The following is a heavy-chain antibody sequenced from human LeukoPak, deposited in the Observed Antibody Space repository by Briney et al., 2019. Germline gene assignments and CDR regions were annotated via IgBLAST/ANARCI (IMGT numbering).Heavy chain of an antibody. CDR2: IRYDGNNT. J-gene: IGHJ4*02. D-gene: IGHD4-17*01. V-gene: IGHV3-30*02. CDR1: GLSLSYFG. Sequence: AGSLRLICAASGLSLSYFGMDWVRQAPGKGLEWVAFIRYDGNNTYYADSVKGRFTISRDNSKNTLYLQMNSLRSEDTAVYYCANPSGLSGVDYWGQGTLVTVSS. CDR3: ANPSGLSGVDY.